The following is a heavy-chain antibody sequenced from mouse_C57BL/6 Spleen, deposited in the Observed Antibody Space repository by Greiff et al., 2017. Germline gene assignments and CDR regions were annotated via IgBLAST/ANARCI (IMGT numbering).Heavy chain of an antibody. CDR2: IDPNSGGT. V-gene: IGHV1-72*01. CDR3: AREDYYYGSSYDY. D-gene: IGHD1-1*01. J-gene: IGHJ2*01. Sequence: QVQLQPGAELVKPGASVKLSCKASGYTFTSYWMHWVKQRPGRGLEWIGRIDPNSGGTKYNEKFKSKATLTVDKPSSPAYMQLSSLTSEDSAVYYCAREDYYYGSSYDYWGQGTTLTVSS. CDR1: GYTFTSYW.